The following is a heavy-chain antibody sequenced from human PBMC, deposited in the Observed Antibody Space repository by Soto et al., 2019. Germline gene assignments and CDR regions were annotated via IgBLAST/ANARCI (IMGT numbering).Heavy chain of an antibody. D-gene: IGHD3-9*01. Sequence: PSETLSLTCAVYGGSFSGYYWSWIRQPPGKWLEWIGEINHSGSTNYNPSLKSRVTISVDTSMNQFSLKLSSVTAADTAVYYCARVGKYYDILTGYYSGSWFDPWGQGXLVTV. CDR2: INHSGST. CDR1: GGSFSGYY. CDR3: ARVGKYYDILTGYYSGSWFDP. J-gene: IGHJ5*02. V-gene: IGHV4-34*01.